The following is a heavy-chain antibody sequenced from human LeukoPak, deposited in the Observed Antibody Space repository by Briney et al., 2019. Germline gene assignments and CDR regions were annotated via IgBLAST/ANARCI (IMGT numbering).Heavy chain of an antibody. J-gene: IGHJ4*02. V-gene: IGHV3-48*03. CDR3: ARRGYYDTSGYLFDY. CDR1: GFIFSRYE. D-gene: IGHD3-22*01. CDR2: IDTRGSIV. Sequence: QSGGSLRLSCVASGFIFSRYEMNWVRQAPGKGLEWVSYIDTRGSIVHYADSVKGRFTISRDNARNSLYLQMNSLRAEDTAVYYCARRGYYDTSGYLFDYWGQGTLVTVSS.